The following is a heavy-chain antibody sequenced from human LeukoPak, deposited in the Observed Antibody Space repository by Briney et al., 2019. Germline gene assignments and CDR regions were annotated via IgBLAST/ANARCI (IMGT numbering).Heavy chain of an antibody. CDR2: IYYSGST. J-gene: IGHJ6*02. CDR1: GGSISSYY. D-gene: IGHD2-15*01. CDR3: VRDSGYCTGGICNVYGLDV. V-gene: IGHV4-59*01. Sequence: SETLSLTCTVSGGSISSYYWSWIRQPPGKGLEWIGYIYYSGSTNYNPSLKSRVTISVDTSKNQFSLKLSSVTAADTAVYFCVRDSGYCTGGICNVYGLDVWGQGTTVTVS.